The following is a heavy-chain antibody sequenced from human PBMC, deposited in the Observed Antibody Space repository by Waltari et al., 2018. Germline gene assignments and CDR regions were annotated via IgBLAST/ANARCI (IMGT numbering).Heavy chain of an antibody. CDR3: ATARSSIVVVPAADWYFDL. D-gene: IGHD2-2*01. CDR1: GYSISSGYY. CDR2: IYHSGRT. Sequence: QVQLQESGPGLVKPSETLSLTCTVSGYSISSGYYWGWIRQPPGKGLEWIGSIYHSGRTYYNPSLKSRVTISVDTSKNQFSLKLSSVTAADTAVYYCATARSSIVVVPAADWYFDLWGRGTLVTVSS. V-gene: IGHV4-38-2*02. J-gene: IGHJ2*01.